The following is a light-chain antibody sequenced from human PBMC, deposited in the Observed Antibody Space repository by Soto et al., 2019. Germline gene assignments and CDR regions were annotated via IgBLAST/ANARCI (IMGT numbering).Light chain of an antibody. CDR1: ISNIGAGYD. CDR3: QSYDSSLSVV. J-gene: IGLJ2*01. CDR2: GNS. Sequence: QSVLTQPPSVSGAPGQRVTISCTGSISNIGAGYDVHWYQQLPGTAPKLLIYGNSNRPSGVPDRFSGSKSGTSASLAITGLQDEDEADYYCQSYDSSLSVVFGGGTKLTVL. V-gene: IGLV1-40*01.